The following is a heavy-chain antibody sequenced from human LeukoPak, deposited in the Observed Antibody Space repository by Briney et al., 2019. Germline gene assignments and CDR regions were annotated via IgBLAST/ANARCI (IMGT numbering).Heavy chain of an antibody. J-gene: IGHJ3*02. Sequence: SQTLSLTCAISGDSVSSNTAAWHWIRQSPSRGLEWLGRTFYRSNWYDDYTASVKSRITINPDTSKNQVSLHLKSVTPEDTAVYYCAREVAGTWAFDIWSQGTRVTVSS. CDR2: TFYRSNWYD. CDR3: AREVAGTWAFDI. CDR1: GDSVSSNTAA. V-gene: IGHV6-1*01. D-gene: IGHD6-19*01.